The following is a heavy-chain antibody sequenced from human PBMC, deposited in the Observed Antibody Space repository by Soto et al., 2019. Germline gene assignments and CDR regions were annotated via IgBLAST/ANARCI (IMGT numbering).Heavy chain of an antibody. J-gene: IGHJ4*02. V-gene: IGHV3-30-3*01. Sequence: QVQLVESGGGVVQPGRSLRLSCAASGFTFSFYAMHWVRQAPGKGLEWVAVISYDGSNKYYADSVKGRFTISRDSSKNTYLQMNSLRADDTAVYYCARDPPNYYYDSSGYYFDYWGQGTLVTVSS. CDR2: ISYDGSNK. D-gene: IGHD3-22*01. CDR3: ARDPPNYYYDSSGYYFDY. CDR1: GFTFSFYA.